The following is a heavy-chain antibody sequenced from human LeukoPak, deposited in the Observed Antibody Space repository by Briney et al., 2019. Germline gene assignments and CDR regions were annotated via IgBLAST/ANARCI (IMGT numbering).Heavy chain of an antibody. Sequence: QSGGSLRLSCAASGFTFDDYAMYWVRQAPGKGLEWVSGISWNSGSIGYADSVKGRFTISRDNAKNSLYLQMNSLRAEDTALYYCAKDIVGAKGGDAFDIWGQGTMVTVSS. V-gene: IGHV3-9*01. D-gene: IGHD1-26*01. CDR1: GFTFDDYA. J-gene: IGHJ3*02. CDR2: ISWNSGSI. CDR3: AKDIVGAKGGDAFDI.